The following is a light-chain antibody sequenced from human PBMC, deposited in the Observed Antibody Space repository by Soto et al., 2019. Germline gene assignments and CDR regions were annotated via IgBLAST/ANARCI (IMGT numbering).Light chain of an antibody. V-gene: IGKV3-15*01. Sequence: EIVMTQAPGTLSLSPGERATLSCRASQSVSSNLAWYQQKPGQAPRLLIYGASTRATGIPARFSGSGSGKEFPLTISRLQSEDFAVYYCQQRSKSRTFGQGTKVDIK. CDR2: GAS. CDR3: QQRSKSRT. CDR1: QSVSSN. J-gene: IGKJ1*01.